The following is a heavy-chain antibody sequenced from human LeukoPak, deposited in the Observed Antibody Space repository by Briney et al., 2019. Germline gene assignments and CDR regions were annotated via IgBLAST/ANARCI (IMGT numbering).Heavy chain of an antibody. V-gene: IGHV3-11*01. D-gene: IGHD2-2*01. Sequence: GGSLRLSCAASGLTFSDYYMNWIRQAPGKGLEWVSCISSSGSTTNYADSVRGRFTISRDNAKNSLYLQMNSLRAEDTAVYYCARARLGYCSSTSCYLDAFDIWGQGTMVTVSS. CDR3: ARARLGYCSSTSCYLDAFDI. J-gene: IGHJ3*02. CDR1: GLTFSDYY. CDR2: ISSSGSTT.